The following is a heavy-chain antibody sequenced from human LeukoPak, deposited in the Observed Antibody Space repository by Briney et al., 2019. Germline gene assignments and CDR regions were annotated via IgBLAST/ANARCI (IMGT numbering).Heavy chain of an antibody. D-gene: IGHD6-13*01. Sequence: RASVKVSCKASGYTFTSYDINWVRQATGQGLEWMGWMNPNSGNTGYAQKFQGRVTITKNTSISTAYMELSSLRSEDTAVYYCARGDRIAAAGTGWFDPWGQGTLVTVSS. CDR2: MNPNSGNT. J-gene: IGHJ5*02. CDR1: GYTFTSYD. CDR3: ARGDRIAAAGTGWFDP. V-gene: IGHV1-8*01.